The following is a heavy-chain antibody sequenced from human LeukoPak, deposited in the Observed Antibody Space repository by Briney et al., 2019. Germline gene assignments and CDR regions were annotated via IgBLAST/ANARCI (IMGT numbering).Heavy chain of an antibody. CDR3: ASSGWSYYFDY. Sequence: GGSLRLSCAASGFTFSSYSMNWVCQAPGKGLEWVSFISSSNNYIYYADSVKGRFTISRDNAKNSLYLQMNSLRAEDTAVYYCASSGWSYYFDYWGQGTLVTVSS. CDR2: ISSSNNYI. D-gene: IGHD6-19*01. V-gene: IGHV3-21*04. J-gene: IGHJ4*02. CDR1: GFTFSSYS.